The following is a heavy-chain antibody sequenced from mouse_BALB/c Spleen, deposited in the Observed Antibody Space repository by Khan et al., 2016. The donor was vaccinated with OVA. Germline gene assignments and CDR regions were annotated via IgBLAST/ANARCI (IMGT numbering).Heavy chain of an antibody. CDR1: GFSLTSYG. D-gene: IGHD2-3*01. CDR3: AKFDGIFYAVDY. J-gene: IGHJ4*01. V-gene: IGHV2-3*01. Sequence: QVQPKQSGPGLVEPSQSLSITCTVSGFSLTSYGVNWVRQPPGKGLEWRGAIWGDGITNYHSALISRLSISQDNSRSQVFLKLNSLQTEDTATYYCAKFDGIFYAVDYWGQGTSVTVSS. CDR2: IWGDGIT.